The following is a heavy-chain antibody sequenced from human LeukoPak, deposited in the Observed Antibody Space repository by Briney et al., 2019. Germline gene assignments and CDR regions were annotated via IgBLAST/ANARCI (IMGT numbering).Heavy chain of an antibody. CDR3: ASSYYDFWSGYYSMYYYYMDV. Sequence: GGSLRLSCAASGFTFSNSSVNWVRQAPGKGLEWVSYLSYNNTTRYYADSVKGRFTISRDNAKNSLFLHMNSLRAEDTAVYYCASSYYDFWSGYYSMYYYYMDVWGKGTTVTVSS. CDR2: LSYNNTTR. CDR1: GFTFSNSS. D-gene: IGHD3-3*01. V-gene: IGHV3-48*04. J-gene: IGHJ6*03.